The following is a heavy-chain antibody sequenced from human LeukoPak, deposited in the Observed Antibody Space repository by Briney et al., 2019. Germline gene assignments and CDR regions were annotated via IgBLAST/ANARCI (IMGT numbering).Heavy chain of an antibody. Sequence: GRSLRLSCAASGFTFSSYAMHWVRQAPGKGLEWVAVISYDGSNKYYADFVKGRFTISRDNSKITLYLQMNSLRAEDTAVYYCARVPQGYYGSGSYLGAFDIWGQGTMVTVSS. CDR2: ISYDGSNK. CDR3: ARVPQGYYGSGSYLGAFDI. V-gene: IGHV3-30*04. CDR1: GFTFSSYA. D-gene: IGHD3-10*01. J-gene: IGHJ3*02.